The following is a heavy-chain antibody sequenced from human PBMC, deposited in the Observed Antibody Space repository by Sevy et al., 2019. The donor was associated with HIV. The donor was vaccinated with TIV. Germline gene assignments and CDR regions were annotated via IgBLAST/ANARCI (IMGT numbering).Heavy chain of an antibody. J-gene: IGHJ4*02. CDR1: GFTFSKYS. Sequence: GGSLRLSCAASGFTFSKYSMSWVRQPPGKGLEWVSTLSFGCGEINHADSVKGLFTMSRDNSKSSVYLQMNNLRPEDTAVYYCAREGCTKPHDYWGQGTLVTVSS. CDR2: LSFGCGEI. V-gene: IGHV3-23*01. CDR3: AREGCTKPHDY. D-gene: IGHD2-8*01.